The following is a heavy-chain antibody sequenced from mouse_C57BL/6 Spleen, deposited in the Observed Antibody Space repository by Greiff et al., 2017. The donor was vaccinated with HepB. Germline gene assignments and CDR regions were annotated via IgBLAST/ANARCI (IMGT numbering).Heavy chain of an antibody. CDR3: ARRGLRPGNFDY. CDR2: INPYNGDT. J-gene: IGHJ2*01. V-gene: IGHV1-20*01. Sequence: VQLQQSGPELVKPGDSVKISCKASGYSFTGYFMNWVMQSHGKSLEWIGRINPYNGDTFYNQKFKGKATLTVDKSSSTAHMELRSLTSEDSAVYYCARRGLRPGNFDYWGQGTTLTVSS. CDR1: GYSFTGYF. D-gene: IGHD1-2*01.